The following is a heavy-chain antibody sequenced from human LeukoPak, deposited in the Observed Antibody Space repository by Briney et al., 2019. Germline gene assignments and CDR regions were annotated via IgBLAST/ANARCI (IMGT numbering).Heavy chain of an antibody. V-gene: IGHV3-15*01. D-gene: IGHD3-22*01. J-gene: IGHJ4*02. CDR3: TTSDSSGYFEDY. CDR1: GFTFSNAW. CDR2: IKSKTDGGTT. Sequence: SGGSLGLSCAASGFTFSNAWMSWVRQAPGKGLEWVGRIKSKTDGGTTDYAAPVKGRFTISRDDSKNTLYLQMNSLKTEDTAVFYCTTSDSSGYFEDYWGQGTLVTVSS.